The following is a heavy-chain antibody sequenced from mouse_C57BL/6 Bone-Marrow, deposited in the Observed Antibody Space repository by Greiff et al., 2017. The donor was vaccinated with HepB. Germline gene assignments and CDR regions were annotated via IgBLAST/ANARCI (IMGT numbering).Heavy chain of an antibody. J-gene: IGHJ3*01. V-gene: IGHV1-76*01. Sequence: QVQLQQSGAELVRPGASVKLSCKASGYTFTDYYINWVKQRPGQGLEWIARIYPGSGNTYYNEKFKGKATLTAEKSSSTAYMQLSSLTSEDSAVYFCARWATVATGFAYWGQGTLVTVSA. CDR2: IYPGSGNT. CDR3: ARWATVATGFAY. CDR1: GYTFTDYY. D-gene: IGHD1-1*01.